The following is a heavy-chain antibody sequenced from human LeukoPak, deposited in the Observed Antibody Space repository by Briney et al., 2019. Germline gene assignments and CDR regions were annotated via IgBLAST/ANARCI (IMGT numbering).Heavy chain of an antibody. Sequence: PGGSLRLSCAASGFTFSSYSMNWVRQAPGKGLEWVSSISSSSSYIYYADSVKGRFTISRDNAKNSLYLQMNSLRAEDTAVYYCARDLFLLKRNKIVGARVDYWGQGTLVTVSS. V-gene: IGHV3-21*01. CDR3: ARDLFLLKRNKIVGARVDY. D-gene: IGHD1-26*01. CDR1: GFTFSSYS. J-gene: IGHJ4*02. CDR2: ISSSSSYI.